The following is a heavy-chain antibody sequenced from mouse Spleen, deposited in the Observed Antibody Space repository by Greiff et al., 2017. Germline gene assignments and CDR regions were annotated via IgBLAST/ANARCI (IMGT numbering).Heavy chain of an antibody. J-gene: IGHJ2*01. CDR3: ARGDYGSSYPLDY. V-gene: IGHV1-69*01. Sequence: QVQLQQPGAELVMPGASVKLSCKASGYTFTSYWMHWVKQRPGQGLEWIGEIDPSDSYTNYNQKFKGKATLTVDKSSSTAYMQLSSLTSEDSAVYYCARGDYGSSYPLDYGGQGTTLTVSS. D-gene: IGHD1-1*01. CDR2: IDPSDSYT. CDR1: GYTFTSYW.